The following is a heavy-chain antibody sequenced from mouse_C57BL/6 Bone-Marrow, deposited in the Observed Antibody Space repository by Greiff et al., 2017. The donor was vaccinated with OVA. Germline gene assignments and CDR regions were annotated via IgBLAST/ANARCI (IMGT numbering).Heavy chain of an antibody. J-gene: IGHJ4*01. V-gene: IGHV1-63*01. CDR3: ARERLNYYAMDY. D-gene: IGHD2-4*01. CDR1: GYTFTNYW. CDR2: IYPGGGYT. Sequence: QVQLQQSGAELVRPGTSVKMSCKASGYTFTNYWIGWAKQRPGHGLEWIGDIYPGGGYTNYIEKFKGKATLTADKSSSTADMKFRRLTSEDSAIYYCARERLNYYAMDYWGQGTSVTVSS.